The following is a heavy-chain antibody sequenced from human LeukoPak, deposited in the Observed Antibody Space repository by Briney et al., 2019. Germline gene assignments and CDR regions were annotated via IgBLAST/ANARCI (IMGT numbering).Heavy chain of an antibody. V-gene: IGHV1-46*01. CDR3: ARLADYDSSGYLSY. CDR2: INPSGGSA. CDR1: GYXFTRYY. D-gene: IGHD3-22*01. J-gene: IGHJ4*02. Sequence: ASVKVSCKASGYXFTRYYMHWVRQAPGQGLEWMGLINPSGGSARYAQKFQGRATMTRDTSTSTVYMEGSSLRSEDTAVYYCARLADYDSSGYLSYWGQGTLVTVSS.